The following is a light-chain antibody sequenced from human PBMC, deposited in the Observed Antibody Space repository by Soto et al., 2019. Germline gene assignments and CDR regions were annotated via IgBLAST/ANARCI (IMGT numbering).Light chain of an antibody. Sequence: DIQMTQSPSTLSASVGDRVTITCRASQSISSWLAWYQQKPGKAPKLLIYKASSLESGVPSRFSGSGSGTEITLTISSLQPDDFATYYCQQYNIWGTFGQGTKVEIK. CDR1: QSISSW. CDR3: QQYNIWGT. J-gene: IGKJ1*01. V-gene: IGKV1-5*03. CDR2: KAS.